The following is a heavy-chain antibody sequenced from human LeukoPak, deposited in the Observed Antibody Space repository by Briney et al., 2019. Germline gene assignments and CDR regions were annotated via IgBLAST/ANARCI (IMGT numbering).Heavy chain of an antibody. D-gene: IGHD6-19*01. V-gene: IGHV3-7*01. CDR2: IKQDGGEK. CDR3: TRGLSRHSSVSPFDS. CDR1: EFTFTNYW. Sequence: GGSLRLSCAASEFTFTNYWMSWVRQAPGKGLEWVANIKQDGGEKYYVDSVKGRFTISRDNAKNTLFLQMNSLRDEDTAVYYCTRGLSRHSSVSPFDSWGQGTLVTVSS. J-gene: IGHJ4*02.